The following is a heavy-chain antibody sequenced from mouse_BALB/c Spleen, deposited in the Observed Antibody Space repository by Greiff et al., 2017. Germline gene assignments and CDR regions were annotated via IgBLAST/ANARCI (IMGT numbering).Heavy chain of an antibody. CDR1: GFNIKDYY. V-gene: IGHV14-1*02. Sequence: EVQLQESGAELVRPGALVKLSCKASGFNIKDYYMHWVKQRPEQGLEWIGWIDPENGNTIYDPKFQGKASITADTSSNTAYLQLSSLTSEDTAVYYCASWVSLITPGGAMDYWGQGTSVTVSS. CDR3: ASWVSLITPGGAMDY. CDR2: IDPENGNT. D-gene: IGHD1-1*01. J-gene: IGHJ4*01.